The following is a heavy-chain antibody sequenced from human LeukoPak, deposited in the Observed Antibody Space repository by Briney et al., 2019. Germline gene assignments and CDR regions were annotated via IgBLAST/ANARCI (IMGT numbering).Heavy chain of an antibody. CDR1: GFTVSSNY. CDR3: ARGLRYYGSGIYWWYFDY. D-gene: IGHD3-10*01. V-gene: IGHV3-53*01. J-gene: IGHJ4*02. CDR2: IVSGGST. Sequence: GGSLRLSFAASGFTVSSNYISLFGQAPGKWLEWVSIIVSGGSTYYADSVKGRFTISRDNSKNTLYLQMNTLRAEDTAVYYCARGLRYYGSGIYWWYFDYWGQGTLVTVSS.